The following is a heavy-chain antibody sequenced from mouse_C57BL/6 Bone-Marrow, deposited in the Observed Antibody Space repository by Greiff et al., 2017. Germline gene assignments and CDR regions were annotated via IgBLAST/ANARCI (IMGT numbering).Heavy chain of an antibody. CDR2: ISSGGSYT. V-gene: IGHV5-6*01. Sequence: EVQLVESGGDLVKPGGSLKLSCAASGFTFSSYGMSWVRQTPDKRLEWVATISSGGSYTYYPDSVKGRFTISRDNAKNTLYLQMSSLKSEDTAMYYCSTVVATNYYAMDYWGQGTSVTVSS. J-gene: IGHJ4*01. CDR3: STVVATNYYAMDY. D-gene: IGHD1-1*01. CDR1: GFTFSSYG.